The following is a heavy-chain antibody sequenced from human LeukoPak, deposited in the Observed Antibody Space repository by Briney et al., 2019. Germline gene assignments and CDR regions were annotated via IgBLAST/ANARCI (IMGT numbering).Heavy chain of an antibody. V-gene: IGHV3-74*01. CDR1: GFTFSSYW. CDR2: LNTDGSTK. J-gene: IGHJ4*02. CDR3: ARDGGKSYEIDY. D-gene: IGHD5-18*01. Sequence: TGGSLRLSCAASGFTFSSYWVHWVRQAPGKGLVWVSRLNTDGSTKTYADSVKGRFTISRDNAKNTLYPQMNSLRVEDTAVYYCARDGGKSYEIDYWGQGTLVTVSS.